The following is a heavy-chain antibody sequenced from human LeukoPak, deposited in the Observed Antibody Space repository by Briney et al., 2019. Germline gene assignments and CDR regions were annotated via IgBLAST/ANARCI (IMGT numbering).Heavy chain of an antibody. CDR1: GFTFCDYA. CDR3: TREGRGSDAFDY. CDR2: IKSKAYGGTT. Sequence: GGSLRLSCTPSGFTFCDYAMSWVRQAPGKGLEWVGFIKSKAYGGTTEYAASVKGRFTISRDDSRRIVYLQMNSLKTEDTAVYYCTREGRGSDAFDYWGQGTLVTVSS. D-gene: IGHD3-16*01. J-gene: IGHJ4*02. V-gene: IGHV3-49*04.